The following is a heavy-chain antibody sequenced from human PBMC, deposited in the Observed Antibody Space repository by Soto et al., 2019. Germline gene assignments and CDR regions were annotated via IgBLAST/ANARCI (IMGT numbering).Heavy chain of an antibody. CDR2: IYYSGST. V-gene: IGHV4-59*01. D-gene: IGHD6-13*01. CDR3: AREGYSSSWYYYYAMDV. Sequence: QVQLQESGPGLVKPSETLSLTCTVSGGSIGSYYWNWIRQPPGKGLEWIGYIYYSGSTNYNPSLKXRLTLSXXTSKNRFSLKLSSVTAADTAVYYCAREGYSSSWYYYYAMDVWGQGTTVTVSS. CDR1: GGSIGSYY. J-gene: IGHJ6*02.